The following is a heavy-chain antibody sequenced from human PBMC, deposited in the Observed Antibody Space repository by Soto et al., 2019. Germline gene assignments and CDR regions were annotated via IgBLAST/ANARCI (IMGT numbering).Heavy chain of an antibody. V-gene: IGHV4-59*01. CDR2: IYYSGST. J-gene: IGHJ4*02. CDR1: GGSMSSYF. CDR3: ARDRYGGTSDY. Sequence: QVQLQQWGAGLLKPSETLSLTCTVSGGSMSSYFWSWIRQPPGKGLEWIAYIYYSGSTNYNPSLKSRVTISVDTSKNQFSLKVNSVTAADTAVYYCARDRYGGTSDYWGQGTLVTVSS. D-gene: IGHD2-15*01.